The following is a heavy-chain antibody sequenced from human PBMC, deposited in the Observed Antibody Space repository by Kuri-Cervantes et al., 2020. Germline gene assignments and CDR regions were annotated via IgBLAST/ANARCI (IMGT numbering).Heavy chain of an antibody. Sequence: GGSLRLSCAASGFTFSSYAMHWVRQAPGKGLEWVAVISYDGSNKYYADSVKGRFTISRDNSENTLYLQMTRLRAEDTAVYYSARARVMYYYDSSGRSDYWGQGTLVTVSS. CDR2: ISYDGSNK. J-gene: IGHJ4*02. CDR3: ARARVMYYYDSSGRSDY. CDR1: GFTFSSYA. V-gene: IGHV3-30-3*01. D-gene: IGHD3-22*01.